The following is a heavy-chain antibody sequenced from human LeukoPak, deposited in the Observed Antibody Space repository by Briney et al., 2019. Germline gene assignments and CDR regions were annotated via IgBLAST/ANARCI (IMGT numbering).Heavy chain of an antibody. CDR2: IYSGGST. V-gene: IGHV3-53*01. CDR3: ARDRYDFWGGTLDY. D-gene: IGHD3-3*01. J-gene: IGHJ4*02. CDR1: GFTVSGNY. Sequence: GGSLRLSCAASGFTVSGNYMSWVRQAPGKGLEWVSVIYSGGSTYYADSVKGRFTISRDNSRNTLYLQMNSLRAEDTAVYYCARDRYDFWGGTLDYLGQGTLVTVSS.